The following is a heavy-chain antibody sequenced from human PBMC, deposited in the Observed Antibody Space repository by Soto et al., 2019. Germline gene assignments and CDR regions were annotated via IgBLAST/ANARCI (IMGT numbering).Heavy chain of an antibody. CDR1: GFAFRSYA. V-gene: IGHV3-30*18. J-gene: IGHJ6*02. CDR2: ISYDGGNI. D-gene: IGHD3-16*01. CDR3: AKAILSATIGPYAMDV. Sequence: QVQLVESGGGVVQPGATLRLSCEASGFAFRSYAMHWVRQAPGKGLEWVGVISYDGGNIYYADSVKGRFTISRDNSKNTLYVQVKTLRSEDTAVYYCAKAILSATIGPYAMDVWGQGTTVTVSS.